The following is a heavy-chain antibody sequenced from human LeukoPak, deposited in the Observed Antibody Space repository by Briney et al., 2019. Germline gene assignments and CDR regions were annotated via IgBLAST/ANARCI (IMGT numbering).Heavy chain of an antibody. V-gene: IGHV1-2*05. D-gene: IGHD1-14*01. CDR2: INPNSGGT. CDR1: VYTFTGYY. Sequence: ASVKVSCKASVYTFTGYYMHWVRQAPGQGVEWMGRINPNSGGTNYAQKFQGRDTMTRDTPISTAYVELSRLRSDDTVVYYCARDTGFQIGLVGYWGQGTLVTVSS. J-gene: IGHJ4*02. CDR3: ARDTGFQIGLVGY.